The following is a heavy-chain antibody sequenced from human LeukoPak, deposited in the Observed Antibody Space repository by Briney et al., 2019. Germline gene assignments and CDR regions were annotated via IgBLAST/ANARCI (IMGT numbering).Heavy chain of an antibody. Sequence: GGSLRLSCAASGFTFSSYAMHWVRQAPGKGLEWVAVISYDGSNKYYADSVKGRFTISRDNSKNTLYLQMNSLRAEDTAVYYCAKDWGYQLLTYYFDYWGQGTLVTVSS. CDR3: AKDWGYQLLTYYFDY. J-gene: IGHJ4*02. D-gene: IGHD2-2*01. CDR1: GFTFSSYA. CDR2: ISYDGSNK. V-gene: IGHV3-30-3*01.